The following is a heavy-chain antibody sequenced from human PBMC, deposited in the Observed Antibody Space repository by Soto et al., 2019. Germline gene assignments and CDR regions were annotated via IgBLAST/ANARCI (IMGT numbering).Heavy chain of an antibody. CDR3: ARAVAVPADFDY. D-gene: IGHD6-19*01. CDR1: GYTFTSYA. J-gene: IGHJ4*02. Sequence: QVQLVQSGAEEKKPGASVKVSCKASGYTFTSYAMHWVRQAPGQRLEWLGWINAGNGNTKYSQKFQGRVTITRDTSASTAYMELSSLRSEDTAVYYCARAVAVPADFDYWGQGTLVTVSS. CDR2: INAGNGNT. V-gene: IGHV1-3*05.